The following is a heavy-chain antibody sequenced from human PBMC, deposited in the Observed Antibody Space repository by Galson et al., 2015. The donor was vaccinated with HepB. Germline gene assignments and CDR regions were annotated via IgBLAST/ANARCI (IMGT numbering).Heavy chain of an antibody. J-gene: IGHJ5*02. D-gene: IGHD6-19*01. Sequence: SETLSLTCTVSGGSISSSSYYWGWIRQPPGKGLEWIGSIYYSGSTYYNPSLKSRVTISVDTSKNQFSLKLSSVTAADTAVYYCARHSPPIFPQGYSSGRSNWFDPWGQGTLVTVSS. CDR1: GGSISSSSYY. CDR3: ARHSPPIFPQGYSSGRSNWFDP. V-gene: IGHV4-39*01. CDR2: IYYSGST.